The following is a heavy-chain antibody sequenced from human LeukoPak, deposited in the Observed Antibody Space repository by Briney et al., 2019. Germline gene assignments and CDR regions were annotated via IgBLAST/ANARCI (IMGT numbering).Heavy chain of an antibody. D-gene: IGHD1-26*01. Sequence: ASVKVSCKVSGYTLTLTELSMHWVRQAPGKGLEWMGGFDPEDGETIYAQKFQGRVTMTEDTSTDTAYMELSSLRSEDTAVYYCATAPWRELLIPFDYWGQGTLVTVSS. CDR3: ATAPWRELLIPFDY. V-gene: IGHV1-24*01. CDR2: FDPEDGET. J-gene: IGHJ4*02. CDR1: GYTLTLTELS.